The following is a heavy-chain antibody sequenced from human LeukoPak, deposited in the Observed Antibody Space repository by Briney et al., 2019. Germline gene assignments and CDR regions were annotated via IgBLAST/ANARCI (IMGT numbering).Heavy chain of an antibody. J-gene: IGHJ6*03. Sequence: SETLSLTCTASGASISTYYWSWIRQPPGGGLNWIAYIAPSGGAVYNPSLNSRLTVSVDTSKNQFSLKLNSVTAADTAVYYCARHVATTVTRGYSCHPMDVWGKGTTVSVSS. CDR2: IAPSGGA. CDR3: ARHVATTVTRGYSCHPMDV. V-gene: IGHV4-4*09. D-gene: IGHD4-17*01. CDR1: GASISTYY.